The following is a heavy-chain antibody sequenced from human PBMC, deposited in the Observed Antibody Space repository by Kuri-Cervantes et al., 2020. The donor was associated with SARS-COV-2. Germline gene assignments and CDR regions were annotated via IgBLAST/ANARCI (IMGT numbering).Heavy chain of an antibody. CDR3: AKVRRVSPDAFDI. CDR2: ISGSGGST. J-gene: IGHJ3*02. Sequence: LSLTCAASGFTFSSYAMHWVRQAPGKGLEWVSAISGSGGSTYYADSVKGRFTISRDNSKNTLYLQMNSLRAEDTAVYYCAKVRRVSPDAFDIWGQGTMVTVSS. CDR1: GFTFSSYA. V-gene: IGHV3-23*01.